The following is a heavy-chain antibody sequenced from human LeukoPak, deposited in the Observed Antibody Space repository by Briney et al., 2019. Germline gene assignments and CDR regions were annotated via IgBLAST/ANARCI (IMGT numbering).Heavy chain of an antibody. CDR2: IKSKRDGGTI. Sequence: PGGSLRLSCAASGFTFSNAWMTWVRQAPGKGLEWLGRIKSKRDGGTIDYAAPVKGRFTISRDDSKDTLYLQMNSLKIEDAAVYYCTTVGSAWNFDYWGQGTLVTVSS. CDR3: TTVGSAWNFDY. J-gene: IGHJ4*02. V-gene: IGHV3-15*01. D-gene: IGHD6-25*01. CDR1: GFTFSNAW.